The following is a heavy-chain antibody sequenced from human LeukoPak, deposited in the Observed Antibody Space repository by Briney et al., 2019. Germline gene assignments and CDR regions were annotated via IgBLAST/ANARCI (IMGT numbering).Heavy chain of an antibody. CDR3: ARGFRVVVPAASHYYYYYMDV. Sequence: SETLSLTCAVYGGSFTGYYWSWIRQPRGKGLEWIGEINHSGSTNYNPSLKSRVTISVDTSKNQFSLKLSSVTAADTAVYYCARGFRVVVPAASHYYYYYMDVWGKGTTVTVSS. D-gene: IGHD2-2*01. CDR1: GGSFTGYY. J-gene: IGHJ6*03. V-gene: IGHV4-34*01. CDR2: INHSGST.